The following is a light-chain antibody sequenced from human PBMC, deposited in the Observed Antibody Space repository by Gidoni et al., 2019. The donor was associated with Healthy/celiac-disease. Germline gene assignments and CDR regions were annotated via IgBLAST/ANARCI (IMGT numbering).Light chain of an antibody. CDR3: QQYGSSPRT. CDR1: QSVSSSY. Sequence: EIVLTHSPGTLSLSPGERATLSCRASQSVSSSYLAWYQQKPGQAPRLLIYGASSRATGSPDRFSGSGSGTDFTLTISRLEPEDFAVYYCQQYGSSPRTFXQXTKVEIK. J-gene: IGKJ1*01. V-gene: IGKV3-20*01. CDR2: GAS.